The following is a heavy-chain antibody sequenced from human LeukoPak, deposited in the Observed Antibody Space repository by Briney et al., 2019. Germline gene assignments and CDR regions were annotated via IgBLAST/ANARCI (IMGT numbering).Heavy chain of an antibody. D-gene: IGHD6-13*01. CDR3: ARIQRAAAGTGKYYHYFYGMDV. CDR1: GFALSSHW. CDR2: VNRDGSET. Sequence: RPGGSLRLSCAASGFALSSHWMTWVRQVPGRGPEWVANVNRDGSETYYLDSVKGRFTISKDNAKNSLYLQMNSLRAEDTAVYYCARIQRAAAGTGKYYHYFYGMDVWGQGTTVTVS. V-gene: IGHV3-7*01. J-gene: IGHJ6*02.